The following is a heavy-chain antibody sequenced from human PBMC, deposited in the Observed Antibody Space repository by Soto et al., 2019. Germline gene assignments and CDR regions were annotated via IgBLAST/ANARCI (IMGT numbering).Heavy chain of an antibody. CDR3: AKILSLTMSYWYGMDV. D-gene: IGHD2-8*02. CDR2: ISGSGDRA. V-gene: IGHV3-23*01. J-gene: IGHJ6*02. CDR1: GFTFRTYD. Sequence: DVQLLQSGGGLVQPGGSLRLSCAASGFTFRTYDMVWVRQAPGKGLESVSSISGSGDRAYYTDAVKGRFTISRDNSKNTLYLEMKNLRAEDSAVYYCAKILSLTMSYWYGMDVWGQGTTVTVSS.